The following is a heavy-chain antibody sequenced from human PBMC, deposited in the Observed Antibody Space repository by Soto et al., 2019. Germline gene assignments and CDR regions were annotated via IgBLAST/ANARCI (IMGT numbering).Heavy chain of an antibody. D-gene: IGHD2-2*01. CDR2: SAYNGNT. Sequence: QIQLVQSGAEVKKPGASVKVSCKASGYSLTNYGTSWVRQAPGQGLEWMGWSAYNGNTNYAQKFQGRVAMTRDTSASPDFMELRGLRSDDTATYFCARGGYCSSRSCPQLDHWGQGTLVTVSS. CDR3: ARGGYCSSRSCPQLDH. CDR1: GYSLTNYG. J-gene: IGHJ4*02. V-gene: IGHV1-18*01.